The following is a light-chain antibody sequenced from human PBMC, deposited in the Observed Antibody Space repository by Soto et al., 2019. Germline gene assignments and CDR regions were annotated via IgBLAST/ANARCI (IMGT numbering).Light chain of an antibody. Sequence: GDRVTITCRASQSISSWLAWYQQKPGKAPKLLIYDASSLESGVPSRFSGSGSGTEFTLTISRLQPDDVATYYCLQYSSHSWTFGQGTKVDIK. J-gene: IGKJ1*01. CDR2: DAS. CDR1: QSISSW. CDR3: LQYSSHSWT. V-gene: IGKV1-5*01.